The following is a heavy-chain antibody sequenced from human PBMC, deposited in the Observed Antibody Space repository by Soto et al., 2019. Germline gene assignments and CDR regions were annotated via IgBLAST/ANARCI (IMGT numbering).Heavy chain of an antibody. V-gene: IGHV4-39*01. D-gene: IGHD2-21*02. J-gene: IGHJ4*02. CDR3: ARQETASGSHYLSPFCH. CDR1: GASVRISRFY. CDR2: IVSSGAM. Sequence: SETLSLTCSVSGASVRISRFYWGCMRQTPGKGLEWIGSIVSSGAMHPNPSLRSRIDISLDSSQNKLSLDLFSVTAADTSVYYCARQETASGSHYLSPFCHWGQGILVTVSS.